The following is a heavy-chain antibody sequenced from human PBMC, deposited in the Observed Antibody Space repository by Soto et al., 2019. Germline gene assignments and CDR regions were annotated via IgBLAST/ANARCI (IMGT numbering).Heavy chain of an antibody. V-gene: IGHV3-30-3*01. D-gene: IGHD6-19*01. CDR3: ARDKLRYSSGWYGQDY. CDR1: GFTFSSYA. J-gene: IGHJ4*02. Sequence: QVQLVESGGGVVQPGRSLRLSCAASGFTFSSYAMHWVRQAPGKGLEWVAVISYDGSNKYYADSVKGRFTISRDNSKNTLYLQMNSLRAEGTAVYYCARDKLRYSSGWYGQDYWGQGTLVTVSS. CDR2: ISYDGSNK.